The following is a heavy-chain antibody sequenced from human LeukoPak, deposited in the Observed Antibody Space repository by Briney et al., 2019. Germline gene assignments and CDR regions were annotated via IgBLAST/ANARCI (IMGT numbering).Heavy chain of an antibody. D-gene: IGHD3-22*01. V-gene: IGHV3-23*01. J-gene: IGHJ4*02. CDR3: AIMHPYYDGSGYWVQ. Sequence: GESLRLSCAASGFTFSSYAMSWVHQAPGKGLEWVSGISTSGGSSSYADSVKGRFTISRDNPRNTLYMQMNSLRAEDTALYYCAIMHPYYDGSGYWVQWGQGTLVTVSS. CDR2: ISTSGGSS. CDR1: GFTFSSYA.